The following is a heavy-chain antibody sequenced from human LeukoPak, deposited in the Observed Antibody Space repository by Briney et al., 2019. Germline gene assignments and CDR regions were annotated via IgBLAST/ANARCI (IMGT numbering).Heavy chain of an antibody. V-gene: IGHV1-69*05. CDR3: ARDDGSATMGFDS. D-gene: IGHD1-26*01. CDR2: VIPILGTT. Sequence: SVRVSSKASGSTFSMSAISWVRQAPGQGLQWMGGVIPILGTTNYAQRFQDRVSITTDDSTSTSYMEFRSLRSVDTAVYYCARDDGSATMGFDSWGQGTLVTVSS. J-gene: IGHJ4*02. CDR1: GSTFSMSA.